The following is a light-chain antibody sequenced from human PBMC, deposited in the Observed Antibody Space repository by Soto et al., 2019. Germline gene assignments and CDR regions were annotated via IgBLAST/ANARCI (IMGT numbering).Light chain of an antibody. CDR1: QTVNSRY. Sequence: ESMLTQSPGTLSLSPGERATLSCRASQTVNSRYLNWYQHKPGQAPRLLIYGASIRAAGIPDRFSGSRSGADCSFTITRLEPEDSAVYYCQQFDDSRPAFTFGQGTKLEI. CDR3: QQFDDSRPAFT. J-gene: IGKJ2*01. V-gene: IGKV3-20*01. CDR2: GAS.